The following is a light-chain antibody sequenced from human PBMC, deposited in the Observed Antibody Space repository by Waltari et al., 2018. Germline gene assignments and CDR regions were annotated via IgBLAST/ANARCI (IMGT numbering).Light chain of an antibody. CDR3: QSADSSGTYVV. V-gene: IGLV3-25*03. J-gene: IGLJ2*01. Sequence: SYELTQPPSVSVSPGKTARSTCPGDALPTQYVYWYQQKPGQAPILVIYKDIDRPSGIPERFSGSSSGTTVTLTISGVQAEDEADYHCQSADSSGTYVVFGGGTRLTVL. CDR1: ALPTQY. CDR2: KDI.